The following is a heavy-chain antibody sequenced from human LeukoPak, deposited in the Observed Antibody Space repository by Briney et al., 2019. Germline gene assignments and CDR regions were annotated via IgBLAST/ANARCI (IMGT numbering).Heavy chain of an antibody. CDR1: GYSFTSYW. CDR2: IYPGVSDT. D-gene: IGHD2-15*01. J-gene: IGHJ4*02. V-gene: IGHV5-51*01. CDR3: ARSPKYCSSGRCYSFDY. Sequence: GESLKISCKGSGYSFTSYWIGWVRQMPGKGLEWMGVIYPGVSDTRYSPSFHGQVTISVDKSISTAYLQWSTLNASDTAIYYCARSPKYCSSGRCYSFDYWGQGTLVTVSS.